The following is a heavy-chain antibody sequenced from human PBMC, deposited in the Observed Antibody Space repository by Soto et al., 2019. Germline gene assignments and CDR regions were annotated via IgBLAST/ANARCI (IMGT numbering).Heavy chain of an antibody. D-gene: IGHD4-17*01. CDR2: IYSGGST. Sequence: EVQLVESGGGLVQPGGSLRLSCAASGFTVSSNYMSWVRQAPGKGLEWVSVIYSGGSTYYADSVKGRFTISRDNSKNTLYLQMNSLRAEDTAVYYCASQEFTGYGANRGRYFDLWGRGTLVTVSS. V-gene: IGHV3-66*04. CDR1: GFTVSSNY. J-gene: IGHJ2*01. CDR3: ASQEFTGYGANRGRYFDL.